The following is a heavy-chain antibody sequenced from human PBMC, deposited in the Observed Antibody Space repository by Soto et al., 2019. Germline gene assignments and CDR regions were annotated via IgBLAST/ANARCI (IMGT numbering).Heavy chain of an antibody. CDR2: LNWRGDNV. CDR1: GFAFDRFA. Sequence: QPGGSLRLCCTASGFAFDRFAMHWVRQIPGEGLQWVAGLNWRGDNVAYADSVKGRFTISRNNAEKSLSLQMSSLRPEDTGLYYCAKDRYDISWYEVALDSWGHGIPVTVSS. J-gene: IGHJ5*01. V-gene: IGHV3-9*01. CDR3: AKDRYDISWYEVALDS. D-gene: IGHD3-22*01.